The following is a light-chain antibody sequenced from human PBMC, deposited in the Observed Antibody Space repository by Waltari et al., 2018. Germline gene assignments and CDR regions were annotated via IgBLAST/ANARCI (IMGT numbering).Light chain of an antibody. CDR2: GAS. CDR3: QQYGASRLT. V-gene: IGKV3-20*01. Sequence: EIVLTQSPGTLSLSPGERATLSCRPSQSISISYLAWYQQKPGQSPRLLIYGASSRATGIPDRFSGRVSGTDFTLTISRLEPEDFAVYYCQQYGASRLTFGGGTKVEIK. CDR1: QSISISY. J-gene: IGKJ4*01.